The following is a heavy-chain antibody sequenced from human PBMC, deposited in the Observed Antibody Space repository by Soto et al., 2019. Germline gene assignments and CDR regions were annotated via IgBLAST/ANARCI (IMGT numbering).Heavy chain of an antibody. D-gene: IGHD6-19*01. J-gene: IGHJ4*02. CDR3: ARDSSAWPNYFDS. Sequence: GGSLRLSCVASGFTISTHAMTWVRQAPRKGLEWVSSFSGRSGDTYYAASVKGRFTISGDNSKNTVILQMNNLRAEDTAVYYCARDSSAWPNYFDSWGQGIQVTVSS. CDR2: FSGRSGDT. CDR1: GFTISTHA. V-gene: IGHV3-23*01.